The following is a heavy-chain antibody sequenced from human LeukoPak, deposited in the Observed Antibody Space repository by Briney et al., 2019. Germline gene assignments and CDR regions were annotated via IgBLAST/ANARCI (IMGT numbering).Heavy chain of an antibody. CDR2: INHSGST. CDR1: GGSFSDYY. CDR3: ARWDGFAATDAFDI. D-gene: IGHD1-26*01. V-gene: IGHV4-34*01. Sequence: SETLSLTCAVYGGSFSDYYWSWIRQPPGKGLEWIGEINHSGSTNYNPSLKSRVTISVDTSKIQFSLKLSSVTAADTAVYYCARWDGFAATDAFDIWGQGTMVTVSS. J-gene: IGHJ3*02.